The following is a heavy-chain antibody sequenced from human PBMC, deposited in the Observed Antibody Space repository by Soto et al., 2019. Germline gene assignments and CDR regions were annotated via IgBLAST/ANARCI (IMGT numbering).Heavy chain of an antibody. D-gene: IGHD2-2*01. CDR3: ARAPIVVVPAARRTRTKDMHV. CDR2: MNPNSGNT. J-gene: IGHJ6*03. V-gene: IGHV1-8*01. Sequence: ASVKVSCKASGYTFTSYDINWVRQATGQGLEWMGWMNPNSGNTGYAQKFQGRVTMTRNTSISTAYMELSSLRSEDTAVYYCARAPIVVVPAARRTRTKDMHVWGKGTTVTVSS. CDR1: GYTFTSYD.